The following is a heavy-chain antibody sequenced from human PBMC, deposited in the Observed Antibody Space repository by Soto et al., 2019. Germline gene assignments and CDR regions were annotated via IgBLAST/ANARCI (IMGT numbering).Heavy chain of an antibody. V-gene: IGHV4-34*01. CDR3: ASLDCSGGSCQRNDFDY. CDR1: GGSFSGYY. Sequence: SETLSLTCAVYGGSFSGYYWSWIRQPPGKGLEWIGEINHSGSTNYNPSLKSRVTISVDTSKNQFSLKLSSVTAADTAVYYCASLDCSGGSCQRNDFDYWGQGTLVTVSS. CDR2: INHSGST. J-gene: IGHJ4*02. D-gene: IGHD2-15*01.